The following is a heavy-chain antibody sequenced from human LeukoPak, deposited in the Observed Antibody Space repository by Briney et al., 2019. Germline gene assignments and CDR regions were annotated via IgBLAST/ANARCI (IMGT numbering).Heavy chain of an antibody. CDR3: ATDKSSGWYISDAFDI. CDR1: GYTLTELS. J-gene: IGHJ3*02. V-gene: IGHV1-24*01. CDR2: FDPEDGET. Sequence: GASVQVSCQVSGYTLTELSMHWVRQALGKGLEWMGGFDPEDGETIYAQKFQGRVTMTEDTSTDTAHMELSSLRSEDTAVHYCATDKSSGWYISDAFDIWGQGTMVTVSS. D-gene: IGHD6-19*01.